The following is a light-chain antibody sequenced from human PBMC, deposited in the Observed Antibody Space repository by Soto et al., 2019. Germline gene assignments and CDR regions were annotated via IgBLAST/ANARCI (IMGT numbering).Light chain of an antibody. Sequence: EIVLTQSAATLSFSLGERATLSCRASQTVCGRYLAWFQQKPGQTPRLLIYGASTRAAGVPDRFSGSGSGTDFSLTINRLEPEDFAVYYCLQYVSSPWTVGQGTKVEV. J-gene: IGKJ1*01. CDR2: GAS. CDR3: LQYVSSPWT. CDR1: QTVCGRY. V-gene: IGKV3-20*01.